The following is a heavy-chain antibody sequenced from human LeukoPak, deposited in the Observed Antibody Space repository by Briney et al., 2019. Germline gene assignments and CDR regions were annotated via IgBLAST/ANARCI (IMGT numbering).Heavy chain of an antibody. J-gene: IGHJ5*02. Sequence: SETLSLTCAVYGGSFSGYYWSWIRQPPGKGLEWIGEINHSGSTNYNPSLKSRVTISVDTSKNQFSLKLSSVTAADTAVYYCAREYGGNSRWFDPWGQGTLVTVSS. CDR2: INHSGST. D-gene: IGHD4-23*01. CDR1: GGSFSGYY. V-gene: IGHV4-34*01. CDR3: AREYGGNSRWFDP.